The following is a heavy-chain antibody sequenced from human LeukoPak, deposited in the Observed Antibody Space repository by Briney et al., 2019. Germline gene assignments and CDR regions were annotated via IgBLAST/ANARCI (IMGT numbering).Heavy chain of an antibody. D-gene: IGHD2-2*01. CDR1: GFTFDDYT. CDR2: ISWDGGST. Sequence: GGSLRLSCAASGFTFDDYTMHWVRQAPGKGLEWVSLISWDGGSTYYADSVKGRFTISRDNSKNSLYLQMNSLRTEDTALYYCATGYCSSTSCIDYWGQGTLVTGPS. CDR3: ATGYCSSTSCIDY. V-gene: IGHV3-43*01. J-gene: IGHJ4*02.